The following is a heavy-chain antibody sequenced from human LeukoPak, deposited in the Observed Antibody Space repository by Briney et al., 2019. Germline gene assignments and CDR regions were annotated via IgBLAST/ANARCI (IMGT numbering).Heavy chain of an antibody. Sequence: SETLSLTCTVSGGSISSYYWSWIRQPPGKGLEWIGYIYYSGSTNYNPSLKSRVTISADTSKNQFSLKLSSVTAADTAVYYCARTGQWLATDWFDPWGQGTLSPSPQ. CDR2: IYYSGST. D-gene: IGHD6-19*01. V-gene: IGHV4-59*01. CDR3: ARTGQWLATDWFDP. J-gene: IGHJ5*02. CDR1: GGSISSYY.